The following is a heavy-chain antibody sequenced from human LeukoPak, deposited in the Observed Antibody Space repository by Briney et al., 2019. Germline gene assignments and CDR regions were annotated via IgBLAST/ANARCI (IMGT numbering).Heavy chain of an antibody. Sequence: SETLSLTCAVYGGCFSGYYWSWIRQPPREGLGWSGEINHSVSTYYNPSLKSRVTISLDTSKNQFSLKMSSLTAADTAVYYSARVSCGSTSCYFPSRGVQGGLWRRGFDPWRQGTLVTVSS. CDR2: INHSVST. CDR1: GGCFSGYY. D-gene: IGHD2-2*01. CDR3: ARVSCGSTSCYFPSRGVQGGLWRRGFDP. J-gene: IGHJ5*02. V-gene: IGHV4-34*01.